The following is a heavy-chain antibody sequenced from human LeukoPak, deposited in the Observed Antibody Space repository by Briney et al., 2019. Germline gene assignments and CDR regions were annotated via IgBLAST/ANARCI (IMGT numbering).Heavy chain of an antibody. CDR2: ISAYNGNT. Sequence: ASVKVSCEASGYTFTSYGISWVRQAPGQGLEWMGWISAYNGNTNYAQKLQGRVTMTTDTSTSTAYMELRSLRSDDTAVYYCARDHVGGIAAAATARYWGQGTLVTVSS. CDR3: ARDHVGGIAAAATARY. J-gene: IGHJ4*02. CDR1: GYTFTSYG. D-gene: IGHD6-13*01. V-gene: IGHV1-18*04.